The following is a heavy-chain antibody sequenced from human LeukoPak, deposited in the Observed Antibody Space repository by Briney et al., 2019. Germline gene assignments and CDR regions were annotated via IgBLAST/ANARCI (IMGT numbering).Heavy chain of an antibody. Sequence: PGGSLRLSCAVSRFTFSTYAMSWVRQAPGHGLEWVSAISANGADKYYADSVKGRFTISRDNSKNTLFLQMTSLRVEDTAVYYCANYRKPQGLDYWGQGTLVTVSS. J-gene: IGHJ4*02. D-gene: IGHD1-14*01. CDR1: RFTFSTYA. V-gene: IGHV3-23*01. CDR2: ISANGADK. CDR3: ANYRKPQGLDY.